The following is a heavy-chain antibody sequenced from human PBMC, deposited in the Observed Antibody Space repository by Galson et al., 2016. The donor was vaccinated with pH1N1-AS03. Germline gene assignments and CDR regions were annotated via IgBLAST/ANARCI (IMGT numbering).Heavy chain of an antibody. V-gene: IGHV1-18*01. Sequence: SVKVSCKASGYTFTNFGINWVRQAPGQGLEWLGWISAYSGKTDYSQTLQGRVSMTTDPSTSTAYMELTGLTYANTAIYYCARDLRSDFGNPFAAGVPFGRYWGQGTLVIVSS. J-gene: IGHJ4*02. D-gene: IGHD4/OR15-4a*01. CDR1: GYTFTNFG. CDR2: ISAYSGKT. CDR3: ARDLRSDFGNPFAAGVPFGRY.